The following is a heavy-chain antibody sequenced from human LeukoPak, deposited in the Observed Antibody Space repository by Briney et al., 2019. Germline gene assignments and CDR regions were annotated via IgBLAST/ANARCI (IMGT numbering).Heavy chain of an antibody. V-gene: IGHV4-4*02. CDR2: IYHTGSV. J-gene: IGHJ4*02. Sequence: SETQSLTCAVSGGSINSNYWWTWVRQSPGKGLERIGEIYHTGSVNYNLSLESRVTISRDRSKNQFSLMLRSVTAADTAVYYCARHYDLWSGYNYWGQGLLVTVSS. D-gene: IGHD3-3*01. CDR3: ARHYDLWSGYNY. CDR1: GGSINSNYW.